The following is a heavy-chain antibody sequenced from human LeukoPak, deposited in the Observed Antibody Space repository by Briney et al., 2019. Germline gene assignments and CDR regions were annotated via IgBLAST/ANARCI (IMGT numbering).Heavy chain of an antibody. CDR2: IYTNGNT. Sequence: PSETLSLTCTVSGGTISSYYWSWIRLLAGEGLEWVGRIYTNGNTNYNPSLKSRVTMSVDTSKNQFSLRLSSVTAADTAVYYCAGLANSGYDFYYYINVWGKGTTVTVSS. J-gene: IGHJ6*03. V-gene: IGHV4-4*07. D-gene: IGHD5-12*01. CDR1: GGTISSYY. CDR3: AGLANSGYDFYYYINV.